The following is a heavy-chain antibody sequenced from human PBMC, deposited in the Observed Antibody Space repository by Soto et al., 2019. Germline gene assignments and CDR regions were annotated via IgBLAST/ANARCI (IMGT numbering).Heavy chain of an antibody. Sequence: QVQLQESGPGLVKPSQTLSLTCSVSGASTVSHYHWTWIRQPPGKGLEWMGYIFNSGTTFYNPSLTSRLSISLDTSGNPFSLELRSVTAADTAVYYCALALGPTTGLDYWGQGTLVTASS. CDR1: GASTVSHYH. D-gene: IGHD1-26*01. CDR3: ALALGPTTGLDY. J-gene: IGHJ4*02. CDR2: IFNSGTT. V-gene: IGHV4-31*02.